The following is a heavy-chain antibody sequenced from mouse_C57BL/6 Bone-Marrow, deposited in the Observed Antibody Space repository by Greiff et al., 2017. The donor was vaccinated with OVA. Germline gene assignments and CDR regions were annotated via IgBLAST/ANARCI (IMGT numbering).Heavy chain of an antibody. CDR3: SQATRAWFAY. CDR1: GYTFTDYN. V-gene: IGHV1-18*01. D-gene: IGHD3-2*02. CDR2: INPNNGGT. J-gene: IGHJ3*01. Sequence: EVQLQQSGPELVKPGASVKIPCKASGYTFTDYNMDWVKQSHGKSLEWIGDINPNNGGTIYNQKFKGKATLTVDKSSSTAYMELRSLTSEDTAVYFCSQATRAWFAYWGQGTLVTVSA.